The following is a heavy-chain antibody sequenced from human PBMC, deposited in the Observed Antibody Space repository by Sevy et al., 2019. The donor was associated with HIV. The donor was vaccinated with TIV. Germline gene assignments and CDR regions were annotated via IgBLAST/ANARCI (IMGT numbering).Heavy chain of an antibody. V-gene: IGHV3-48*02. D-gene: IGHD4-17*01. J-gene: IGHJ4*02. CDR2: ISSSSSTI. CDR3: ARDHPTGVTLFDY. CDR1: GFTFSSYS. Sequence: GGSLRLSCAASGFTFSSYSMNWVRQAPGKGLEWVSYISSSSSTIYYADSVKGRLTISRNNAKNSLYLQMNSLRDDDSAVCYCARDHPTGVTLFDYWGQGTLVTVSS.